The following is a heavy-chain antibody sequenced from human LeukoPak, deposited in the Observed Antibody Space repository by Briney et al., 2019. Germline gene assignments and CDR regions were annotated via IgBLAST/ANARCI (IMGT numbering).Heavy chain of an antibody. CDR2: IWYDGSNK. V-gene: IGHV3-33*06. CDR1: GFAFSSYC. J-gene: IGHJ6*03. D-gene: IGHD3-10*01. Sequence: GRSLRLSCAASGFAFSSYCMHWVRQAPGKGLEWVAAIWYDGSNKYYADSVKGRFTISRDNSKNTLYLQMNSLRAEDTAVYYCAKVGSGLLWFGEFTYYVDVWGKGTTVTVSS. CDR3: AKVGSGLLWFGEFTYYVDV.